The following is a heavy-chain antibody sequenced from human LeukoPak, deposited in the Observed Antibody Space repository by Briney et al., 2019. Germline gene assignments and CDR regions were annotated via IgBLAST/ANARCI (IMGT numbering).Heavy chain of an antibody. Sequence: ASVKVSCKASGYTFTSYDINWVRQATGQGLEWMGWMNPNSGNTGYAQKVQGRVTMTRNTSISTAYMELSSLRSEDTAVYYCARGLIWDYDFWSGYYRLDYYYGMDVWGQGTTVTVSS. V-gene: IGHV1-8*01. J-gene: IGHJ6*02. CDR1: GYTFTSYD. CDR3: ARGLIWDYDFWSGYYRLDYYYGMDV. D-gene: IGHD3-3*01. CDR2: MNPNSGNT.